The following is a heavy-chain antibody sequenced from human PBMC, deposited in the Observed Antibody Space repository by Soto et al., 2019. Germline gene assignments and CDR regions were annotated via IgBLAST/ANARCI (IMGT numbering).Heavy chain of an antibody. CDR2: IYYSGST. V-gene: IGHV4-59*08. Sequence: SETLSLTCTVSGGSISSYYWSWIRQPPGKGLEWIGYIYYSGSTNYNPSLKSRVTISVDTSKNQFSLKLSSVTAADTAVYYCARHIPLNWFDPWGQGTLVTVSS. J-gene: IGHJ5*02. CDR3: ARHIPLNWFDP. CDR1: GGSISSYY.